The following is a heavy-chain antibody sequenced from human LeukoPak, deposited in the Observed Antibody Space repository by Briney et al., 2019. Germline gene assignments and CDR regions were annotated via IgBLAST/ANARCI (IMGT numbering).Heavy chain of an antibody. CDR2: ISYDGSNK. CDR3: AKDFSPAAAGKDLPYYYYGMDV. J-gene: IGHJ6*02. Sequence: GRSLRLSCAASGFTFSSYGMHWVRQAPGKGLEWVAVISYDGSNKYYADSVKGRFTISRDNSKNTLYLQMNSLRAEDAAVYYCAKDFSPAAAGKDLPYYYYGMDVWGQGTTVTVSS. V-gene: IGHV3-30*18. D-gene: IGHD6-13*01. CDR1: GFTFSSYG.